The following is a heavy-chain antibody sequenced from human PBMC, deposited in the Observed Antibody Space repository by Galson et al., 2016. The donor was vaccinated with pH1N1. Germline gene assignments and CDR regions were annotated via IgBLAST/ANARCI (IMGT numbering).Heavy chain of an antibody. Sequence: SLRLSCAASGFTFTSYAMHWVRQAPGKGLEWVAVILYDGTNEYYADSVKGRFTISRDKTQSTVYLQMNSLRTEDTAVYYCARDSEHSGHEGFHWAQGTLVIVSS. CDR2: ILYDGTNE. CDR1: GFTFTSYA. CDR3: ARDSEHSGHEGFH. D-gene: IGHD5-12*01. V-gene: IGHV3-30*04. J-gene: IGHJ4*02.